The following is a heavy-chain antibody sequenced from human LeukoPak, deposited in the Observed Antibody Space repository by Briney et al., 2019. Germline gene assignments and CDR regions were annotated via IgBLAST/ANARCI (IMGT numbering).Heavy chain of an antibody. V-gene: IGHV4-61*01. CDR3: ARDSSGLMWFDP. Sequence: SQTLSLTCTVSGGSVSSGTYYWSWIRQPPGKGLEWIGYIYYSGSTNYNPSLKSRVTISVDTSKNQFSLKLSSVTAADTAVYYCARDSSGLMWFDPWGQGTLVTVSS. CDR2: IYYSGST. D-gene: IGHD6-19*01. J-gene: IGHJ5*02. CDR1: GGSVSSGTYY.